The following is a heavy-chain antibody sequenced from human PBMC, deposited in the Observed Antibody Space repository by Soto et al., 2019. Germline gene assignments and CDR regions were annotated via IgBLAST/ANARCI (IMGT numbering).Heavy chain of an antibody. V-gene: IGHV5-51*07. CDR2: IWPGDSDT. CDR3: ARGGEGINPRKYSVDV. Sequence: GESLKISCQGSGYLFTNFWIGWVHQRPGKGLEWMGIIWPGDSDTRYSPSFEGQVTNSADKAIDAVGLQCSSVMATDTAMYYWARGGEGINPRKYSVDVWG. D-gene: IGHD3-16*01. CDR1: GYLFTNFW. J-gene: IGHJ6*03.